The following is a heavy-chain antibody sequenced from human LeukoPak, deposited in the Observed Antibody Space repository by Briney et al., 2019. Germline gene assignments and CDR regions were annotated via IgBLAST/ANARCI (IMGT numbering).Heavy chain of an antibody. Sequence: SETLSLTCAVYGGSFSGYYWSWVRQPPGKGLEWIGEINHSGSTNYNPPLKSRVTISVDTSKNQFSLKLSSVTAADTAVYYCARRRGIVVVPAAYNWFDPWGQGTLVTVSS. J-gene: IGHJ5*02. V-gene: IGHV4-34*01. CDR2: INHSGST. CDR3: ARRRGIVVVPAAYNWFDP. CDR1: GGSFSGYY. D-gene: IGHD2-2*01.